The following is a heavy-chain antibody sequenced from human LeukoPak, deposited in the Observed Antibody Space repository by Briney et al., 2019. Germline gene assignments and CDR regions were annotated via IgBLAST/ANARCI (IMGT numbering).Heavy chain of an antibody. Sequence: PGGSLRLSCAASGFTFSLYAMSWVRQAPGKGLEWISGISGSGDNTYYAESVKGRFTISRDNSKNTLYLWMKGLRAEDTAICYCAKESTVTPGNVNWFDPWGQGTLVTVSS. CDR1: GFTFSLYA. CDR2: ISGSGDNT. J-gene: IGHJ5*02. D-gene: IGHD4-17*01. V-gene: IGHV3-23*01. CDR3: AKESTVTPGNVNWFDP.